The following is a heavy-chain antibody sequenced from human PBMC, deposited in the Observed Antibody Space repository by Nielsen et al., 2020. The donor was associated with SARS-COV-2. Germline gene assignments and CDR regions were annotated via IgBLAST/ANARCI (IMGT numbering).Heavy chain of an antibody. V-gene: IGHV3-48*01. CDR1: GFTFSSYS. CDR2: ISSSSSTI. J-gene: IGHJ4*02. D-gene: IGHD6-13*01. CDR3: ARREAAGHFDY. Sequence: GGSLRLSCAASGFTFSSYSMNWVRQAPGKGLEWVSYISSSSSTIYYADSVKGRFTISRDNAKNSLYLQMNSLRAEDTAVYYCARREAAGHFDYWGQGTLVTVSS.